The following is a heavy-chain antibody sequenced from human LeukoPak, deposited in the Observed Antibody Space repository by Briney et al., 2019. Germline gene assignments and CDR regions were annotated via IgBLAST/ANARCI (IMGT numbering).Heavy chain of an antibody. V-gene: IGHV1-18*01. CDR1: GYNFNDFG. J-gene: IGHJ5*02. CDR2: TSALTGDT. D-gene: IGHD1-14*01. CDR3: AREATGRAFDP. Sequence: ASVKVSCRASGYNFNDFGVTWVRQARGKGLEWMGWTSALTGDTNYAQKFQGRLTMTTDTSTDTAYMEMRSLRSDDTAVYYCAREATGRAFDPWGQGTLVGVSS.